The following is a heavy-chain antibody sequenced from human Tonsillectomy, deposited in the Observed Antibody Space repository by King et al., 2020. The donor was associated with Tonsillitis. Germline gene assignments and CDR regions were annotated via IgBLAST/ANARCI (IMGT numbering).Heavy chain of an antibody. CDR2: INNSGST. V-gene: IGHV4-34*01. CDR3: ARGLDVYDYNNYLLDLGWFDP. Sequence: VQLQQWGAGLLNPSETLSLTCAVYGGSFSGYYWSWIRQPPGKGLEWIGEINNSGSTNYNPSLKSRVTISIDTSKNQFSLKLSSVTAADTAVYHCARGLDVYDYNNYLLDLGWFDPWGQGTLVTVSS. J-gene: IGHJ5*02. D-gene: IGHD4-11*01. CDR1: GGSFSGYY.